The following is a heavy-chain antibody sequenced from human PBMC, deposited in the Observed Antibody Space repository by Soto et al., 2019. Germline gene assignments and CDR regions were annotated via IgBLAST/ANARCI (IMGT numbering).Heavy chain of an antibody. CDR1: DGKCVGNA. V-gene: IGHV3-49*04. CDR3: LLNYYDTSGSYPYYFDY. D-gene: IGHD3-22*01. CDR2: TRAKAYSGTT. Sequence: RLLSLPCRAADGKCVGNAISWVRQAPGQGLEWVGLTRAKAYSGTTEYAASVRGRFTISRDDSKSIAYLQMNSLKTEDTAVYYCLLNYYDTSGSYPYYFDYWGQGTLVTVSS. J-gene: IGHJ4*02.